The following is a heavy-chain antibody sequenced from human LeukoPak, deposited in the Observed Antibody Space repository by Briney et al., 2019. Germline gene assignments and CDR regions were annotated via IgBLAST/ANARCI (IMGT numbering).Heavy chain of an antibody. Sequence: SETLSLTCAVYGGSFSGYYWSWIRQPPGKGLEWIGEINHSGSTNYNPSLKSRVTISVDTSKNQFSLKLSSVTAADTAVYYCGRGRWRIPFDYWGQGTQVTVSS. CDR2: INHSGST. V-gene: IGHV4-34*01. D-gene: IGHD2-15*01. CDR1: GGSFSGYY. J-gene: IGHJ4*02. CDR3: GRGRWRIPFDY.